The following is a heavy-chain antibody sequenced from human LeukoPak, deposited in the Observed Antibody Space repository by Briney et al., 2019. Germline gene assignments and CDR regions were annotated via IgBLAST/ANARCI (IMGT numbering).Heavy chain of an antibody. CDR1: GYSFTSYW. D-gene: IGHD1-14*01. J-gene: IGHJ5*02. CDR2: IYPGDSDT. Sequence: GESLKISCKGSGYSFTSYWIGWVRQMPGKGLEWMGIIYPGDSDTRYSPSFQGQVTISADKSITTAYLQWSSLKSSDTAFYYCARTTTLSRAFDAWGQGTLVTVSS. CDR3: ARTTTLSRAFDA. V-gene: IGHV5-51*01.